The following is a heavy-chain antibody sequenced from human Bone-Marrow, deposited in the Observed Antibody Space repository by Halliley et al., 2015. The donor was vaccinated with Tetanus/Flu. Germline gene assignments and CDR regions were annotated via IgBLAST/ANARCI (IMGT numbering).Heavy chain of an antibody. J-gene: IGHJ6*02. Sequence: TLSLTCTVSGGSIYSNTHYWVWIRQSPGKGLEWIGTVFYRGTPSYNPSLRGRVTISVGPSNNEFSLEVKSVTAADTSVYHCARLEGASGQLYNGRRGILDVWGQGATVTVSS. CDR2: VFYRGTP. CDR3: ARLEGASGQLYNGRRGILDV. D-gene: IGHD2-8*01. CDR1: GGSIYSNTHY. V-gene: IGHV4-39*01.